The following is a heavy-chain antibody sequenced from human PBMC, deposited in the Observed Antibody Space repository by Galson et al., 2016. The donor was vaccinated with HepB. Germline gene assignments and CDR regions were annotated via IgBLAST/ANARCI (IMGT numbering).Heavy chain of an antibody. CDR3: VTGPFDY. V-gene: IGHV3-15*01. CDR2: IKSNSDGGTR. CDR1: GFTFSLYS. J-gene: IGHJ4*02. Sequence: SLRLSCAASGFTFSLYSMNWVRQAPGKGLEWVARIKSNSDGGTRDYAAPVKARFVISRDDSNNTLYLEMHGLTAEDTAVYYCVTGPFDYWGQGSLVVVS.